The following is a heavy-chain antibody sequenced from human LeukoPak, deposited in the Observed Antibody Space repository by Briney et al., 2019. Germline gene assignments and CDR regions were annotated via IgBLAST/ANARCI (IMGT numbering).Heavy chain of an antibody. J-gene: IGHJ5*02. CDR3: ARDMCFCSSTSCYKTCNWFDP. Sequence: HWASVKVSCKASGYTFTSYDINWVRQATGQGLEWMGWMNPNSGNTGYAQKFQGRVTMTRDTSTSTVYMELSSLRSEDTAVYYCARDMCFCSSTSCYKTCNWFDPWGQGTLVTVSS. CDR1: GYTFTSYD. V-gene: IGHV1-8*02. CDR2: MNPNSGNT. D-gene: IGHD2-2*02.